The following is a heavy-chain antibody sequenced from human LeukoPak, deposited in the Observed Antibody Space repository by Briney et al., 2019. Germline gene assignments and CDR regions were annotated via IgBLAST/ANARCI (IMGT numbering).Heavy chain of an antibody. V-gene: IGHV3-21*01. CDR2: ISTSSSYI. CDR1: GFLFRSYN. Sequence: GGSLRHSCSASGFLFRSYNMNSVRQAPGKGLEWVSSISTSSSYIYYADSVKGRFTISRDNAKNSLYLQMNSLRGEDTAVYYCASVLGYYYDSSGHDYWGQGTLVTVSS. D-gene: IGHD3-22*01. CDR3: ASVLGYYYDSSGHDY. J-gene: IGHJ4*02.